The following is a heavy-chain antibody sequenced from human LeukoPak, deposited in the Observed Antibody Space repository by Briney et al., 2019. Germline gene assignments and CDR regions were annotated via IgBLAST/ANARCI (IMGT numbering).Heavy chain of an antibody. J-gene: IGHJ4*02. CDR1: GYTFTSYY. V-gene: IGHV1-46*04. CDR2: INPSDGST. CDR3: AREMGATAGAHFDY. Sequence: GASVKVSCKASGYTFTSYYMHWVRQAPRQGLEWMGLINPSDGSTTDTEKLQGRVTMTRDTSTSTLYMEVSSLRSEDTAVYYCAREMGATAGAHFDYWGQGTLVTVSS. D-gene: IGHD6-13*01.